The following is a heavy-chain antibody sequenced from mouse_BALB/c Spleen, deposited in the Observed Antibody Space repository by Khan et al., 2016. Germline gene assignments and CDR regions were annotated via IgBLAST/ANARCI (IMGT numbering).Heavy chain of an antibody. CDR3: AGGYDGGPMDY. V-gene: IGHV14-3*02. D-gene: IGHD2-2*01. CDR2: IDPANGNT. CDR1: GFNIKDTY. Sequence: VQLQQSGAELVKPGASVKLSCTASGFNIKDTYMHWVKQRPEQGLGWIGRIDPANGNTKYDPKFQGKATITADTSSNTAYLQLSSLTSEDTAVYYCAGGYDGGPMDYWGQGTSVTVSS. J-gene: IGHJ4*01.